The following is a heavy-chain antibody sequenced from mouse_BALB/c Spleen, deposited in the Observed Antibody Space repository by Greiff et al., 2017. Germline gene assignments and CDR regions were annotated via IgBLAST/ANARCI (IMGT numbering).Heavy chain of an antibody. CDR1: GFSLTSYG. Sequence: VHLVESGPGLVAPSQSLSITCTVSGFSLTSYGVHWVRQPPGKGLEWLGVIWAGGSTNYNSALMSRLSISKDNSKSQVFLKMNSQQTDDTAMYYCARDRDNYGSGAMDYWGQGTSVTVSS. D-gene: IGHD1-1*01. CDR2: IWAGGST. J-gene: IGHJ4*01. V-gene: IGHV2-9*02. CDR3: ARDRDNYGSGAMDY.